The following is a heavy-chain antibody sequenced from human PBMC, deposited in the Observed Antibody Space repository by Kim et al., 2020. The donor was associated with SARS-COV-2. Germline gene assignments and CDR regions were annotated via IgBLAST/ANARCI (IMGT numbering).Heavy chain of an antibody. J-gene: IGHJ3*02. CDR3: ARYYYDSSGYYYPAFDI. Sequence: GGSLRLSCAASGFTFSSYGMHWVRQAPGKGLEWVAVISYDGSNKYYADSVKGRFTISRDNSKNTLYLQMNSLRAEDTAVYYCARYYYDSSGYYYPAFDI. V-gene: IGHV3-30*03. CDR1: GFTFSSYG. CDR2: ISYDGSNK. D-gene: IGHD3-22*01.